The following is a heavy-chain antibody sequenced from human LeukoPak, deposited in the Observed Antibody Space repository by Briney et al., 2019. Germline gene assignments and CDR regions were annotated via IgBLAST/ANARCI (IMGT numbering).Heavy chain of an antibody. CDR2: ISAYNGNT. Sequence: ASVKVSCKASGYTFTSYGISWVRQAPGQGLEWMGWISAYNGNTNYAQKLQGRVTMTTDTSTSTAYMELRSLRSDDTAVYYCARHMGLGYTYFYPYFDYWGQGTLVTVSS. D-gene: IGHD1-1*01. J-gene: IGHJ4*01. CDR3: ARHMGLGYTYFYPYFDY. V-gene: IGHV1-18*01. CDR1: GYTFTSYG.